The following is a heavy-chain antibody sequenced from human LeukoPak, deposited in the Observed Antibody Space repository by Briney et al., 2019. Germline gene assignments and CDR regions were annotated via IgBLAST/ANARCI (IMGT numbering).Heavy chain of an antibody. CDR3: ARGGIVVVVAATFLFDP. CDR1: GYTFTSYY. D-gene: IGHD2-15*01. J-gene: IGHJ5*02. CDR2: INPTGGST. Sequence: ASVKVSCKASGYTFTSYYMHWVRQAPGQGLEWMGLINPTGGSTGYAQKFQGRVTMTRDTSISTAYMELSRLRSDDTAVYYCARGGIVVVVAATFLFDPWGQGTLVTVSS. V-gene: IGHV1-46*01.